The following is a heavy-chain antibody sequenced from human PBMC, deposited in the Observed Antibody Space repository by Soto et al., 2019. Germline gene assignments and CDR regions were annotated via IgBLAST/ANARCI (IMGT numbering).Heavy chain of an antibody. Sequence: ETLSLTCTVSGGSISSYYWSWIRQPPGKGLEWIGYIYYSGSTNYNPSLKSRVTISVDTSKNQFSLKLSSVTAADTAVYYCARILKEAGTYYYYYYGMDVWGQGTTVTVSS. J-gene: IGHJ6*02. CDR1: GGSISSYY. CDR3: ARILKEAGTYYYYYYGMDV. CDR2: IYYSGST. V-gene: IGHV4-59*01. D-gene: IGHD6-13*01.